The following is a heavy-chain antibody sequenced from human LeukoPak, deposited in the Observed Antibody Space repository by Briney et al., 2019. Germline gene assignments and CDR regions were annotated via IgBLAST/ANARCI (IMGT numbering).Heavy chain of an antibody. CDR3: ARDDPDSGTYYGY. Sequence: SETLSLTCAVSGGSISSSTWWTWARQPPGKGLEWIGEIYHSGSTNYNPSLKSRVSISVDKSKNQFSLKLSSVTAADTAVYYCARDDPDSGTYYGYWGQGTLVTVSS. V-gene: IGHV4-4*02. D-gene: IGHD3-10*01. CDR2: IYHSGST. J-gene: IGHJ4*02. CDR1: GGSISSSTW.